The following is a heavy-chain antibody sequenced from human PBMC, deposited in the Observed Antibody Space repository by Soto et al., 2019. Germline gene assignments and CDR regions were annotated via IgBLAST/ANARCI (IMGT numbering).Heavy chain of an antibody. CDR2: ISDSGSAL. CDR3: ARDRSSSWYGRGYHYYGMDV. V-gene: IGHV3-11*01. D-gene: IGHD6-13*01. CDR1: GFTSSDHY. Sequence: VQLVESGGGLVKPGGSLRLSCVASGFTSSDHYMSWIRQAPGKGLEWVSYISDSGSALYYADSVRGRFTISRDNAKNSLYLQMTSLRAEDTAVYYCARDRSSSWYGRGYHYYGMDVWGQGTTVTVSS. J-gene: IGHJ6*02.